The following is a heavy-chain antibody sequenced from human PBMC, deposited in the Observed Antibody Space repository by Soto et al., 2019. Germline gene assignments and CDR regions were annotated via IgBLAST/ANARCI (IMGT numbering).Heavy chain of an antibody. CDR1: GGSFSGYY. V-gene: IGHV4-34*01. D-gene: IGHD1-26*01. Sequence: QVQLQQWGAGLLKPSETLSLTCAVYGGSFSGYYWSWIRQPPGKGLEWIGEINHSGSTNYNPSLKSRVTIAVDTSKNQFSLKLSSVTAADTAVYYCASSGSYERFGFLSYWGQGTLVTVSS. J-gene: IGHJ4*02. CDR2: INHSGST. CDR3: ASSGSYERFGFLSY.